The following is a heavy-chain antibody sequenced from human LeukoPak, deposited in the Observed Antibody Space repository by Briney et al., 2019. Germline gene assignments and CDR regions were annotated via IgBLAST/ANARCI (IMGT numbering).Heavy chain of an antibody. D-gene: IGHD3-10*01. V-gene: IGHV1-2*04. CDR2: INPNSGGT. CDR1: GYTFTSYG. J-gene: IGHJ4*02. CDR3: ARGGIWFGESNIGADFDY. Sequence: ASVKVSCKASGYTFTSYGISWMRQAPGQGLEWMGCINPNSGGTNYAQKFQGWVTMTRDTSISTAYMELSRLRSDDTAVYYCARGGIWFGESNIGADFDYWGQGTLVTVSS.